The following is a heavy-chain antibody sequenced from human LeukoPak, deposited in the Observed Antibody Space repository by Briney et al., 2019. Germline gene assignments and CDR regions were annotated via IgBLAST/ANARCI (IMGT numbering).Heavy chain of an antibody. CDR2: INSDGSSI. V-gene: IGHV3-74*01. D-gene: IGHD1-14*01. J-gene: IGHJ6*02. CDR3: ARVRTRYYGMDV. Sequence: PGGSLRLSCAASGFTFSSYWMHWVRQAPGKGLVWVSRINSDGSSISYADSVKGRFTISRDNAKNTLYLQMNSLRAEDTAVYYCARVRTRYYGMDVWGQGTTVTVSS. CDR1: GFTFSSYW.